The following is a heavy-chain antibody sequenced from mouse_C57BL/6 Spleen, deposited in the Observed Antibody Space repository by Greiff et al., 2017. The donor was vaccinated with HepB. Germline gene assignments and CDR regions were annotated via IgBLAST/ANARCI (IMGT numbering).Heavy chain of an antibody. V-gene: IGHV14-4*01. CDR3: TTGDSNYCFDY. J-gene: IGHJ2*01. CDR1: GFNIKDDY. Sequence: VQLKQSGAELVRPGASVKLSCTASGFNIKDDYMHWVKQRPEQGLEWIGWIDPENGDTEYASKFQGKATITADTSSNTAYLQLSSLTSEDTAVYYWTTGDSNYCFDYWGQGTTLTVSS. D-gene: IGHD2-5*01. CDR2: IDPENGDT.